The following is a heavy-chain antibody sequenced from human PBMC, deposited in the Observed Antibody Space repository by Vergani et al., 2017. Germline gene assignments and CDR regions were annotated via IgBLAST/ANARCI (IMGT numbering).Heavy chain of an antibody. CDR3: AREWETSSGTMIVVGLGY. J-gene: IGHJ4*02. CDR1: GFTFSSYG. V-gene: IGHV3-33*01. D-gene: IGHD3-22*01. Sequence: QVQLVESGGGVVQPGRSLRLSCAASGFTFSSYGMHWVRQAPGKGLEWVAVIWYDGSNKYYADSVKGRFTISRDNSKNTLYLQMNSLRAEDTAVYYCAREWETSSGTMIVVGLGYWGQGTLVTVSS. CDR2: IWYDGSNK.